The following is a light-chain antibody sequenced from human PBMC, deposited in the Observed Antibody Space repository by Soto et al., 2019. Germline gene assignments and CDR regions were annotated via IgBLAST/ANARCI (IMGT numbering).Light chain of an antibody. V-gene: IGLV2-14*01. CDR1: SSDVGDYKY. CDR2: EVS. CDR3: STYTTGRTLV. J-gene: IGLJ1*01. Sequence: QSVLTQPASVSGSPGQSITISCTGTSSDVGDYKYVSWYQRHPGKAPEALIYEVSNRPSGVSNRFSGSKSGNTASLSISGLQAEDEADYYCSTYTTGRTLVFGPGTKVTVL.